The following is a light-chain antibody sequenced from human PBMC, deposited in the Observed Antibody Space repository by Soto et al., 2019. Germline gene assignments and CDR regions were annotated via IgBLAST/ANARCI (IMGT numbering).Light chain of an antibody. CDR2: VAS. J-gene: IGKJ1*01. CDR3: MQPLQTPWT. Sequence: DIVMTQSPLSLPVTPGEPDSISCRSSQSLLHSNGNNYVDWYLQKPVQSPHLLTYVASNRASGVPDRFSGSGSGTDFTLRISRVEAEDVGVYYCMQPLQTPWTFGQGTKVEIK. V-gene: IGKV2-28*01. CDR1: QSLLHSNGNNY.